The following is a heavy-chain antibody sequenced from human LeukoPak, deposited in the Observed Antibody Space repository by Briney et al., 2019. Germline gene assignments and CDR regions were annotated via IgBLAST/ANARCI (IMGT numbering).Heavy chain of an antibody. J-gene: IGHJ4*02. D-gene: IGHD6-19*01. CDR2: INPSGGST. V-gene: IGHV1-46*01. CDR1: GYTFTSYY. Sequence: ASVKVSCKASGYTFTSYYMHWVRQAPGQGLEWMGIINPSGGSTSYAQKFQGRVTMTRDTSTSTVYMELSSLRSEDTAVYYCARVLIAVDAPYYFDYWGQGTLVTVSS. CDR3: ARVLIAVDAPYYFDY.